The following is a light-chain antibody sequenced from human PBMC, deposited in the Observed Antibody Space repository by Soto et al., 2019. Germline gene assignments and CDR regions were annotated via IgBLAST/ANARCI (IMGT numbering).Light chain of an antibody. CDR2: EVN. Sequence: QSVLTQPASLSGSPGQSITISCTGTSSDIGAYDYVSWFQQHPGKAPKLMISEVNKRPPGVPDRFSGSKSGNTASLTVSGLQADDEADYYCSAYAGSDNFVFGTGTKVTVL. CDR3: SAYAGSDNFV. J-gene: IGLJ1*01. CDR1: SSDIGAYDY. V-gene: IGLV2-8*01.